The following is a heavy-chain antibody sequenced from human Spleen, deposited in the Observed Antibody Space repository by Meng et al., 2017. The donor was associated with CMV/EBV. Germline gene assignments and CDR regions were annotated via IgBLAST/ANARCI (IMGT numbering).Heavy chain of an antibody. CDR3: ASDLSRYQRRFDY. D-gene: IGHD2-2*01. Sequence: GESLKISCAASGFTFSSFPMHWVRQAPGKGLEWVALISYDESSKSYADSVKGRFIISRDNSKNTMYLQMNSLRPDDTAFYYCASDLSRYQRRFDYWGQGTLVTVSS. CDR2: ISYDESSK. J-gene: IGHJ4*02. V-gene: IGHV3-30*14. CDR1: GFTFSSFP.